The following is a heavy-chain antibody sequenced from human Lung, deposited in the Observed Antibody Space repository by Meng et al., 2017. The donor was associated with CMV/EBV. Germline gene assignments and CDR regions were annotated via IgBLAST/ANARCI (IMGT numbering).Heavy chain of an antibody. V-gene: IGHV3-30*03. CDR3: ARAGDIVEVSDPLRQNYYYYGMDL. D-gene: IGHD2-15*01. Sequence: GGPLRLXCTASEFTLSPYGLHWVRQAPGKGLEWVALISFDGRTKYNTDSVKGRFTISRDSSKNTVYLHINSLRGEDTAVYYCARAGDIVEVSDPLRQNYYYYGMDLWXQGTXVTVSS. CDR2: ISFDGRTK. J-gene: IGHJ6*02. CDR1: EFTLSPYG.